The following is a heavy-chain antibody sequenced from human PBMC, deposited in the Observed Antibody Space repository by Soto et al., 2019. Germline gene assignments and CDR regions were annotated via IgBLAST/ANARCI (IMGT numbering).Heavy chain of an antibody. CDR1: GGSISSYY. Sequence: SETLSLTCTVSGGSISSYYWSWIRQPPGKGLEWIGYIYYSGSTNYNPSLKSRVTISVDTSKNQFSLKLSSVTAADTATYYCARMVWIAARPALWYFDYWGQGTLVTVSS. V-gene: IGHV4-59*01. CDR3: ARMVWIAARPALWYFDY. D-gene: IGHD6-6*01. CDR2: IYYSGST. J-gene: IGHJ4*02.